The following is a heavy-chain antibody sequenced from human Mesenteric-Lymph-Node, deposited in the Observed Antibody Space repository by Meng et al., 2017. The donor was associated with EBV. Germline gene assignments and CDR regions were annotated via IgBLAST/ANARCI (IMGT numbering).Heavy chain of an antibody. V-gene: IGHV4-39*07. Sequence: QLQLQESGPGLGRPSETPSLTCTVSGAAISNTIYYWGWIRQPPGKGLEWIGTMFYSGSTYYNSSLKSRLTMSVDTSKNHFSLKVRSVTAADTAVYYCARGDLGETYFDYWGQGTLVTVSS. CDR2: MFYSGST. J-gene: IGHJ4*02. CDR3: ARGDLGETYFDY. D-gene: IGHD2-21*02. CDR1: GAAISNTIYY.